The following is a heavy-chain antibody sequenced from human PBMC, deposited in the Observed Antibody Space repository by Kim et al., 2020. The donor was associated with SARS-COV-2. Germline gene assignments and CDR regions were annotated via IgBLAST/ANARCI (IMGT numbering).Heavy chain of an antibody. J-gene: IGHJ4*02. CDR3: ARSTFGDGYNYPFDY. V-gene: IGHV4-59*01. D-gene: IGHD5-12*01. Sequence: PSPTGPVPISVDTSKNQFSLKLSSVTAADTAVYYCARSTFGDGYNYPFDYWGQGTLVTVSS.